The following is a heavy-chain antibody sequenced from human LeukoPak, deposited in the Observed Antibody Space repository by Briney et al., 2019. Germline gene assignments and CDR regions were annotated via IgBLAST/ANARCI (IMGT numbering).Heavy chain of an antibody. D-gene: IGHD4/OR15-4a*01. J-gene: IGHJ4*02. CDR2: ISYDGSET. Sequence: PGGSLRLSCTTSGFTFRTYSMHWVRQAPGKGLEWVALISYDGSETYYADSVKGRFTISRDNAKNTLYLQMNSLRAEDTAMFYCAKDGANTCLPDFWGQGTLVTVSS. CDR1: GFTFRTYS. CDR3: AKDGANTCLPDF. V-gene: IGHV3-30*04.